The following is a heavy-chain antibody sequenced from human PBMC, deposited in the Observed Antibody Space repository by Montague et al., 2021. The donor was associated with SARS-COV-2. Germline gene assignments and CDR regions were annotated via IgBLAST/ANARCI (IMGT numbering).Heavy chain of an antibody. V-gene: IGHV4-4*07. CDR2: IYASGNI. CDR3: ARDRPRSYSCDSGTYPWGDYGMDV. J-gene: IGHJ6*02. D-gene: IGHD3-10*01. CDR1: GGSISNYY. Sequence: SETLSLTCTVSGGSISNYYWSWIRQPAGKGLEWIGRIYASGNINYNPSLKSRVTMSVDTSKDQFSLKLSSVTAADTAVYYCARDRPRSYSCDSGTYPWGDYGMDVWGQGTTVTVSS.